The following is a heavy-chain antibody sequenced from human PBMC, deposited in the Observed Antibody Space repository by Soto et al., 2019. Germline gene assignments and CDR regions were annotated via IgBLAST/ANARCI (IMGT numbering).Heavy chain of an antibody. CDR3: ARDSNFWSGFYYYMDV. D-gene: IGHD3-3*01. Sequence: GGSLRLSCAASGFTFSSYSMNWVRQAPGKGLEWVSYISSSSTIYYADSVKGRFTISRDNAKNSLYLQMNSLRAEDTAVYYCARDSNFWSGFYYYMDVWGKGTTVTVSS. J-gene: IGHJ6*03. V-gene: IGHV3-48*01. CDR1: GFTFSSYS. CDR2: ISSSSTI.